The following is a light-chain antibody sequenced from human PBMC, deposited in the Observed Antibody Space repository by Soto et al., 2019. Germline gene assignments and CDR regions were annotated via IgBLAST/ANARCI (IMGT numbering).Light chain of an antibody. CDR3: AAWDDSLSGRYV. Sequence: QPVLTQPPSASGTPGQRVTISCSGSSSNIGSNSVYWFQQLPGTAPKLLIYRNNERPSGVPDRFSGSKSGTSASLAISGLRSEDEADYYCAAWDDSLSGRYVFGTGTKVTVL. CDR2: RNN. CDR1: SSNIGSNS. J-gene: IGLJ1*01. V-gene: IGLV1-47*01.